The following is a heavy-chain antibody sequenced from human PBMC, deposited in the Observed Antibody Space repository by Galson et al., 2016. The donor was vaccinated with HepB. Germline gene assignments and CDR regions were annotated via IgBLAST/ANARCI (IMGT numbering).Heavy chain of an antibody. V-gene: IGHV4-39*01. Sequence: SETLSLTCSVSGASISGTEYYWGWIRQPPGRGLEWIGSIYYTENTYYNPSLESRVTISVDMSKNQFSLRLNSVTAADTGVYYCATGIAVAGKYYYYYMDVWGKGTTVTVSS. CDR1: GASISGTEYY. CDR3: ATGIAVAGKYYYYYMDV. CDR2: IYYTENT. D-gene: IGHD6-19*01. J-gene: IGHJ6*03.